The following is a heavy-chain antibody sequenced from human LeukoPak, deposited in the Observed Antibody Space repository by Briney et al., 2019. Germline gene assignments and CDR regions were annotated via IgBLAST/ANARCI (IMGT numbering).Heavy chain of an antibody. CDR2: ISYDGIKK. D-gene: IGHD3-10*01. CDR1: GFTFSTYA. J-gene: IGHJ4*02. CDR3: ARDRWFGESLPAHFEY. Sequence: GGSLRLSCAASGFTFSTYAIHWVRQAPGKGLDWVAVISYDGIKKYYADSVKGRFTISRDNSKNMLYLEMSSLRAEDTAVYYCARDRWFGESLPAHFEYWGQGTLVTVSS. V-gene: IGHV3-30*04.